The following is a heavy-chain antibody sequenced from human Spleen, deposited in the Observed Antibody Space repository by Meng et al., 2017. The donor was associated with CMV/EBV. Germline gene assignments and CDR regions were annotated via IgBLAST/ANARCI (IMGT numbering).Heavy chain of an antibody. CDR3: ARDHLQITLIRGRDAFDI. CDR1: GYTFTGYY. V-gene: IGHV1-2*02. D-gene: IGHD3-10*01. CDR2: INPNTGGT. J-gene: IGHJ3*02. Sequence: ASVKVSRKASGYTFTGYYLHWVRQAPGQGLEWMGWINPNTGGTNYAQKFQGRVTVTRDTSISTAYMDLSSLRSDDTAVYYCARDHLQITLIRGRDAFDIWGQGTMVTVSS.